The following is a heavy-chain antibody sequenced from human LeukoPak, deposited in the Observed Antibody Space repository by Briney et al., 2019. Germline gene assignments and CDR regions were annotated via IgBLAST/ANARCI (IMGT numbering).Heavy chain of an antibody. D-gene: IGHD3-22*01. CDR2: ISAYNGNT. CDR3: ARDRVGDRSSGLYWYFQH. CDR1: GYTFTIYG. J-gene: IGHJ1*01. Sequence: ASVKVSCKASGYTFTIYGISWVRQAPGQGLEWMGWISAYNGNTNYAQKLQDRVTMTTDTSTSTAYMELRSLRSDDTAVYYCARDRVGDRSSGLYWYFQHWGQGTLVTVSS. V-gene: IGHV1-18*01.